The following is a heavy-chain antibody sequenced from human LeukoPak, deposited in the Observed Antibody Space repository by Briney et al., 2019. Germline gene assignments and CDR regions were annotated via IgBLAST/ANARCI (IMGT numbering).Heavy chain of an antibody. Sequence: GGSLRLSCAASGFTFSIYELHWVRQAPGKGLEWVSYISSSGSGIYYAHSVRGRFTISRDNAKNSLYLEMNSLRAEDTAIYYCARDRGSRSNSPYYFDYWGQGTLVTVSS. J-gene: IGHJ4*02. D-gene: IGHD4-11*01. CDR2: ISSSGSGI. CDR3: ARDRGSRSNSPYYFDY. V-gene: IGHV3-48*03. CDR1: GFTFSIYE.